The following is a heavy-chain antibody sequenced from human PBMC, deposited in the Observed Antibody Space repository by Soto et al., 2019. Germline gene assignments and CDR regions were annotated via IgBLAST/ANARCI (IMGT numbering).Heavy chain of an antibody. CDR2: IIPIFAIA. CDR1: GGSFSSYV. Sequence: SVKVSCKASGGSFSSYVISWVRQAPGQGLEWMGGIIPIFAIANYAQKFQGRVTILVDESTSTAYMELSSLRSEDTAVYYCARGAGYGRNLDYWGQGTLVTVSS. D-gene: IGHD5-18*01. V-gene: IGHV1-69*13. CDR3: ARGAGYGRNLDY. J-gene: IGHJ4*02.